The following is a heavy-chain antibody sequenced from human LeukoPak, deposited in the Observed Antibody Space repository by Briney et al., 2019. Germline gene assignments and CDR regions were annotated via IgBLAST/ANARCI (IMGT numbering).Heavy chain of an antibody. V-gene: IGHV1-69*04. Sequence: GASVKVSCKASGGTFSSYAISWVRQAPGQGLEWMGRIIPILGIANYAQKFQGRVTITADKSTSTAYMELSSLRSEDTAVYYCASRMIAAAAGFFFDYWGQGTLVTVSS. D-gene: IGHD6-13*01. CDR1: GGTFSSYA. J-gene: IGHJ4*02. CDR2: IIPILGIA. CDR3: ASRMIAAAAGFFFDY.